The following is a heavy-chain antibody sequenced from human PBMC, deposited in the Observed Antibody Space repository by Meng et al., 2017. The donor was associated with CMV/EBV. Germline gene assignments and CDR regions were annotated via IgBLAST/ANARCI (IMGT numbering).Heavy chain of an antibody. J-gene: IGHJ6*02. V-gene: IGHV3-30*04. D-gene: IGHD4-17*01. CDR2: ISYDASNK. CDR3: ARANPVTHDYYGMDV. CDR1: GFTFSSYA. Sequence: GGSLRLSCAASGFTFSSYAMHWVRQAPGKGLEWVAVISYDASNKYYADSVKGRFTISRDNSKNTLYLQMNSLRAEDTAVYYCARANPVTHDYYGMDVWGQGTTVTVSS.